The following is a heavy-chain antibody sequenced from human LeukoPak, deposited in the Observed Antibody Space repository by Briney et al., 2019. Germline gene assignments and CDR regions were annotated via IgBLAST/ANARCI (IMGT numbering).Heavy chain of an antibody. CDR1: GGSISSYY. Sequence: PSETLSLTCTVSGGSISSYYWSWIRLPPGKGLEYIGHIYYTGNTNNNPSLKSRVSISVDTSKNQFSLRLSSVTAADTAVYYCARGSSRLIDYWGQGILVTVSS. J-gene: IGHJ4*02. D-gene: IGHD3-10*01. CDR2: IYYTGNT. V-gene: IGHV4-59*01. CDR3: ARGSSRLIDY.